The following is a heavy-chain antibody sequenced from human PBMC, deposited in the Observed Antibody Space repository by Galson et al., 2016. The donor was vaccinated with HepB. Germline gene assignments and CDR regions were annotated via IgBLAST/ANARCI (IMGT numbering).Heavy chain of an antibody. CDR3: TTHHVFYDNTGRQPLHYDY. CDR1: GFTSRNAW. Sequence: SLRLSCAVSGFTSRNAWMNWVRQAPGEGLGWVGRITSQSDGGTTDYAAPVKGRLTISRDDSKNTLYLQMNSLRSDDTALYYCTTHHVFYDNTGRQPLHYDYWGQGTLVTVST. V-gene: IGHV3-15*01. D-gene: IGHD3-22*01. J-gene: IGHJ4*02. CDR2: ITSQSDGGTT.